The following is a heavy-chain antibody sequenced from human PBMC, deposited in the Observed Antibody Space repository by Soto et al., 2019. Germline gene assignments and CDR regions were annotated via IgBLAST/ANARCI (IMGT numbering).Heavy chain of an antibody. CDR3: ARDLGYCTNGVCYPSEYFQH. D-gene: IGHD2-8*01. CDR2: IKQDGSEK. V-gene: IGHV3-7*01. Sequence: GGSLRLSCAASGFTFSSYWMSWVRQAPGKGLEWVANIKQDGSEKYYVDSVKGRFTISRDNAKNSLYLQMNSLRAEDTAVYYCARDLGYCTNGVCYPSEYFQHWGQGTLVTVSS. CDR1: GFTFSSYW. J-gene: IGHJ1*01.